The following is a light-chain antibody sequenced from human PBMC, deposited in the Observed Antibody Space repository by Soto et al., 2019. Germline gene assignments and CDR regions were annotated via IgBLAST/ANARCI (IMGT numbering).Light chain of an antibody. CDR2: DAS. Sequence: EIVLTQSPATLAFSLCERGPLFCSAIQSVSSYLAWYQQKPGQAPRLLIYDASNRATGIPARFSGSGSGTDFTLTISSLEPEDFAVYYCQQRSNWPPRLTFGGGTKVDI. J-gene: IGKJ4*01. V-gene: IGKV3-11*01. CDR1: QSVSSY. CDR3: QQRSNWPPRLT.